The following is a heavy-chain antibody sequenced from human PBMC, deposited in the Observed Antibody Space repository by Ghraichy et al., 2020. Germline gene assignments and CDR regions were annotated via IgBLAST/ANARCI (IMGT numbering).Heavy chain of an antibody. D-gene: IGHD6-13*01. CDR1: GYTFTSYY. V-gene: IGHV1-46*01. J-gene: IGHJ6*02. CDR2: INPSGGST. CDR3: ARDLQQLVQGYYYYGMDV. Sequence: ASVKVSCKASGYTFTSYYMHWVRQAPGQGLEWMGIINPSGGSTSYAQKFQGRVTMTRDTSTSTVYMELSSLRSEDTAVYYCARDLQQLVQGYYYYGMDVWGQGTTVTVSS.